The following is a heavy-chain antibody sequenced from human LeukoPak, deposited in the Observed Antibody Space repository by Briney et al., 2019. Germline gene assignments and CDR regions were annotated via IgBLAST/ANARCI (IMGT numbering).Heavy chain of an antibody. CDR2: ICYSGST. Sequence: SETLSLTCTVSGGSISSYYWSWIRQPPGKGLEWIGYICYSGSTNYNPSLKSRVTISVDTSKNQFSLKLSSVTAADTAVYYCARVWPFGSGHGYFDYWGQGTLVTVSS. D-gene: IGHD3-3*01. CDR3: ARVWPFGSGHGYFDY. J-gene: IGHJ4*02. V-gene: IGHV4-59*01. CDR1: GGSISSYY.